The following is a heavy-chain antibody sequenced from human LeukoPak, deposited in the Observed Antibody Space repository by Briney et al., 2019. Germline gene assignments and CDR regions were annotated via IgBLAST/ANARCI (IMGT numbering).Heavy chain of an antibody. CDR1: GGTISSSTHY. J-gene: IGHJ4*02. V-gene: IGHV4-39*01. D-gene: IGHD3-22*01. Sequence: SETLSLTCTVSGGTISSSTHYWGWIRQPPGKGLEWIGSIYYSGSTYYNPSLKGRVTISVDTSKNQFSLKLSSVTAADTAVYYCARPGGYYSYIDYWGQGMLVTVSS. CDR3: ARPGGYYSYIDY. CDR2: IYYSGST.